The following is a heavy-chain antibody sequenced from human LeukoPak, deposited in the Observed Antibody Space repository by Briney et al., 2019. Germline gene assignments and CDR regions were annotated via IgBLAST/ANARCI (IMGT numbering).Heavy chain of an antibody. CDR3: ARLLEGSASYYFDY. CDR1: GFTFSSYG. Sequence: GGSLRLSCAASGFTFSSYGMHWVRQAPGKGLEWVAFIRYDGSNKYYADSVKGRFTISRDNAKNSVYLQMNSLTAEDTAVYYCARLLEGSASYYFDYWGPGILVTVSS. CDR2: IRYDGSNK. V-gene: IGHV3-30*02. D-gene: IGHD3-16*01. J-gene: IGHJ4*02.